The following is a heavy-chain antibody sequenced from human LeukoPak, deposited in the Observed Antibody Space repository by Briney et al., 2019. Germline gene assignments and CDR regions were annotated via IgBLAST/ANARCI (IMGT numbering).Heavy chain of an antibody. CDR3: AKGGGSPLDY. V-gene: IGHV3-74*01. D-gene: IGHD1-26*01. CDR2: INSDGSST. CDR1: GFTLSSYW. J-gene: IGHJ4*02. Sequence: GGSLRLSCAASGFTLSSYWMXWVRXAPGKXLVWVSRINSDGSSTSYADSVKGRFTISRDNAKNTLYLQMNSLRDEDTAVYYCAKGGGSPLDYWGQGTLVTVSS.